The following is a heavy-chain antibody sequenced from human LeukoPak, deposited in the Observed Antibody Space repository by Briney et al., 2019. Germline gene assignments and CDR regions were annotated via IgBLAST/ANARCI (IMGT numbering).Heavy chain of an antibody. Sequence: ASVKVSCKASGYTFTSYGISWVRQAPGQGLEWMGWISAYNGNTNYAQKLQGRVTMTTDTSTSTVYMELSSLRSEDTAVYYCARAGYYLMHNWFDPWGQGTLVTVSS. CDR2: ISAYNGNT. J-gene: IGHJ5*02. V-gene: IGHV1-18*01. CDR3: ARAGYYLMHNWFDP. D-gene: IGHD3-22*01. CDR1: GYTFTSYG.